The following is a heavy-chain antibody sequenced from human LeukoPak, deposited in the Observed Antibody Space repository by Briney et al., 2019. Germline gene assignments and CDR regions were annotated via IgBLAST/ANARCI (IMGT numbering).Heavy chain of an antibody. CDR2: IYTSGST. CDR1: GGSISSYY. J-gene: IGHJ4*02. Sequence: SETLSLTSTVSGGSISSYYWSWIRQPAGKGLEWIGRIYTSGSTNYNPSLKSRVTMSVDTSKNQFSLKLSSVTAADTAVYYCARERWGYSYGYGTYYFDYWGQGTLVTVSS. CDR3: ARERWGYSYGYGTYYFDY. D-gene: IGHD5-18*01. V-gene: IGHV4-4*07.